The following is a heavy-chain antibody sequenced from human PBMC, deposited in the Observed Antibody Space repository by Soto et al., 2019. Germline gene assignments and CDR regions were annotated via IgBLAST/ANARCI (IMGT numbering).Heavy chain of an antibody. J-gene: IGHJ5*02. Sequence: QLLLQESGPGLVKPSETLSLTCTVSGGSILDSTYYWAWIRQSPGKGLEWIGTIFYSGGTFYTPSIQSRVTMSVDTSTNQFSLKLSSVTAADTAVYYCARQASGYYYGWFDPWGQGTLVTVSS. CDR3: ARQASGYYYGWFDP. D-gene: IGHD3-22*01. CDR1: GGSILDSTYY. CDR2: IFYSGGT. V-gene: IGHV4-39*01.